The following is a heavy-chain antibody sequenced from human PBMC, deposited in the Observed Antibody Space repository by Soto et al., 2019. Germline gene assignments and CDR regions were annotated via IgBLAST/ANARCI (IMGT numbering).Heavy chain of an antibody. CDR1: GFTVSSNY. CDR2: IYSGGST. D-gene: IGHD6-13*01. Sequence: EVQLVESGGGLVQPGGSLRLSCAASGFTVSSNYMSWVRQAPGKGLEWVSVIYSGGSTYYADSVKGRFTISRHNSKNTLYLQMNSLRAEDTAVYYCATHAGIAAAGNFSPYYYYYYMDVWGKGTTVTVSS. V-gene: IGHV3-53*04. J-gene: IGHJ6*03. CDR3: ATHAGIAAAGNFSPYYYYYYMDV.